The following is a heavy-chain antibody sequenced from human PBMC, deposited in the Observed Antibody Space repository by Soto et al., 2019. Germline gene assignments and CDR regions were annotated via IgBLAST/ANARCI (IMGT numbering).Heavy chain of an antibody. V-gene: IGHV4-59*11. CDR1: GGSISSHY. CDR3: ARDGREASGMDV. J-gene: IGHJ6*02. CDR2: IYYRGST. Sequence: SETLSLTCTVSGGSISSHYWSWVRQAPGKGLEWIGHIYYRGSTNYNPSLRSRSTISVDTSKNQFSLKLNSVTTADAAVYYCARDGREASGMDVWGQGTKVTVSS. D-gene: IGHD1-26*01.